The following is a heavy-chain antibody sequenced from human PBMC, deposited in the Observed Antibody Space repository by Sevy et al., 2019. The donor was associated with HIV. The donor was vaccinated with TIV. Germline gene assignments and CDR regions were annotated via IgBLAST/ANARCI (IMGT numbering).Heavy chain of an antibody. J-gene: IGHJ4*02. Sequence: GGSLRLSCAASGFSLETFWIHWVRQAPGKVLEWVGRIKSNSDGGTRDYAAPLEGRFTMSRDDSENKIYLQINNLKIEDTAVYYCATAPGTGYWGQGTLVTVSS. D-gene: IGHD3-10*01. CDR3: ATAPGTGY. CDR1: GFSLETFW. CDR2: IKSNSDGGTR. V-gene: IGHV3-15*01.